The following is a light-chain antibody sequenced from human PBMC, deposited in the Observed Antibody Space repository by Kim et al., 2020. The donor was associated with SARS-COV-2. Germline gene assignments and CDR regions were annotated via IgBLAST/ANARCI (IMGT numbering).Light chain of an antibody. V-gene: IGKV3-11*01. CDR1: QSLSSY. CDR3: QQRSNWVHT. J-gene: IGKJ2*01. CDR2: DAS. Sequence: EIVLTQSPATLSLSPGERATLSYRASQSLSSYLAWYQQKPGQAPRLLIYDASNRATGIPARFSGSGSGTDFTLTINSLEPEDFAVYYCQQRSNWVHTFGQGTKLEI.